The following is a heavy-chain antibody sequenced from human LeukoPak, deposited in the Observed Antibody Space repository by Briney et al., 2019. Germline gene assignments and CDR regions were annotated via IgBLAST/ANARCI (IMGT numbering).Heavy chain of an antibody. CDR2: IKQDGSEK. Sequence: GGSLRLSCAASGFTFSSYWMSWVRQAPGKGLEWVANIKQDGSEKYYVDSVKGRFTISRDNAKNSLYLQMNSLRAEDTAVYYCARDQGYDYVWGSYRYDEFRYWGQGTLVTVSS. V-gene: IGHV3-7*01. CDR3: ARDQGYDYVWGSYRYDEFRY. D-gene: IGHD3-16*02. CDR1: GFTFSSYW. J-gene: IGHJ4*02.